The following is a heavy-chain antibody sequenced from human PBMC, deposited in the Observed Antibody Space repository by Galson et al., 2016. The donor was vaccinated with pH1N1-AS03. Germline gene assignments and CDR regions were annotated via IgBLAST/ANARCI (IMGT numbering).Heavy chain of an antibody. CDR3: AREEGGFGSNWLQTDAFDI. CDR2: ISGNGVST. J-gene: IGHJ3*02. V-gene: IGHV3-64*01. Sequence: SLRPSCAAAGFTFSSYAMYWVRQAPGKGLEYVSAISGNGVSTYYANSVKGRFTISRDNSKNTLYLQMGSLRTEDTALYYCAREEGGFGSNWLQTDAFDIWGQGTMVTVSS. CDR1: GFTFSSYA. D-gene: IGHD6-13*01.